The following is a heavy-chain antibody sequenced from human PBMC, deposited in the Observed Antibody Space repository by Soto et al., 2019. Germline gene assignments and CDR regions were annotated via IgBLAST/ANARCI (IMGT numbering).Heavy chain of an antibody. CDR1: GFTFNNYG. Sequence: PGGSLRLSCAASGFTFNNYGMHWVRQAPGKGLEWVVVISFDGGNTHYADSVKGRFTVSRDNAKNSLYLQMNSLRAEDTAVYYCARGFLPPYCSSTSCSKYFDYWGQGTLVTVSS. J-gene: IGHJ4*02. CDR2: ISFDGGNT. CDR3: ARGFLPPYCSSTSCSKYFDY. D-gene: IGHD2-2*01. V-gene: IGHV3-30*03.